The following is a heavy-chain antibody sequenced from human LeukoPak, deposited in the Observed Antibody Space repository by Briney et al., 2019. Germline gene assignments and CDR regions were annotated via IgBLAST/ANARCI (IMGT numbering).Heavy chain of an antibody. CDR1: GGSISSGDYN. CDR3: ARVSDCSSTSCYGSIDY. D-gene: IGHD2-2*01. J-gene: IGHJ4*02. V-gene: IGHV4-30-4*08. Sequence: SQTLSLTCTVSGGSISSGDYNWSWIRQPPGKGLEWIGYIYYSGSTYYNPSLKSRVTISVDTSKNQFSLKLSSVTAADTAVYYCARVSDCSSTSCYGSIDYWGQGTLVTVSS. CDR2: IYYSGST.